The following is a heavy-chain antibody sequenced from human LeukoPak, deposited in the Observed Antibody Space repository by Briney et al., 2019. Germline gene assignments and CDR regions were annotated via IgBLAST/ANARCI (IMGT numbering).Heavy chain of an antibody. CDR3: ARSHYDSSGSPIFGLGVDY. CDR1: GGSISSDNYC. J-gene: IGHJ4*02. Sequence: SETLSLTCAVSGGSISSDNYCWSWIRQPPGKGLGWIGYIYHSGSTYYNPSLKGRVTISVDRSKNQFSLKLSSVTAADTAVYYCARSHYDSSGSPIFGLGVDYWGQGTLVTVSS. D-gene: IGHD3-22*01. CDR2: IYHSGST. V-gene: IGHV4-30-2*01.